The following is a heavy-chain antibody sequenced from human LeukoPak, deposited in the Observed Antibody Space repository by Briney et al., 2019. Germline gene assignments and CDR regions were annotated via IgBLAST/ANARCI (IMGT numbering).Heavy chain of an antibody. CDR3: ARDPTITMVRGVTSRPLFDY. J-gene: IGHJ4*02. CDR1: GYSLSDLS. D-gene: IGHD3-10*01. Sequence: ASVKVSCRVSGYSLSDLSMAWVRQAPGKGLEWMGGFDPEVDKTTFAQKFQGRVTMTRNTSISTAYMELSSLRSEDTAVYYCARDPTITMVRGVTSRPLFDYWGQGTLVTVSS. CDR2: FDPEVDKT. V-gene: IGHV1-24*01.